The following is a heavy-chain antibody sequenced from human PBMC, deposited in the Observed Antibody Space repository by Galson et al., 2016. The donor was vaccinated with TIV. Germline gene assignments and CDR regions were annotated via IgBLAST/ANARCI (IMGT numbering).Heavy chain of an antibody. D-gene: IGHD1-26*01. J-gene: IGHJ4*02. CDR3: AAGHWYSGSSSQKRFYFDY. Sequence: SVKVSCKASGFMFTSSAMQWVRQARGERLEWIGWIVVGSGDTDHAQKFQERVTFIRDMSTGTVYMELRSLRSEDTAVYYCAAGHWYSGSSSQKRFYFDYWSQGTLVTVSS. CDR1: GFMFTSSA. CDR2: IVVGSGDT. V-gene: IGHV1-58*02.